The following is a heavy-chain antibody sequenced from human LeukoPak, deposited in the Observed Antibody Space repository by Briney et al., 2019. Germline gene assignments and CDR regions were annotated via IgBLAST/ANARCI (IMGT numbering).Heavy chain of an antibody. J-gene: IGHJ4*02. Sequence: SETLSLTCTVSGGSINNDYWSWIRQPPGNGLEWIGYMYYSGSTNYNPSLKSRVTISVDTSKNQFFLRLSSVTAADTAVYYCARDVGGGWLQSWGQGTLVTVSS. D-gene: IGHD5-24*01. CDR3: ARDVGGGWLQS. CDR1: GGSINNDY. V-gene: IGHV4-59*01. CDR2: MYYSGST.